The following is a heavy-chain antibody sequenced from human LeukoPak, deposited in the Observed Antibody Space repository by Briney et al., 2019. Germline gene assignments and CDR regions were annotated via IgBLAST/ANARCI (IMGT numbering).Heavy chain of an antibody. CDR1: GFTFSNHW. Sequence: GGSLRLSCAASGFTFSNHWMSSARQAPGRGLEWVANIDPDGSETQDVGPVKGRFTTSRDNAKNSLYLQMNSLRAEEAAIYYCGRIWYFGDNNWRYFDYWGQGTLVTVSA. D-gene: IGHD1-20*01. CDR2: IDPDGSET. V-gene: IGHV3-7*01. CDR3: GRIWYFGDNNWRYFDY. J-gene: IGHJ4*02.